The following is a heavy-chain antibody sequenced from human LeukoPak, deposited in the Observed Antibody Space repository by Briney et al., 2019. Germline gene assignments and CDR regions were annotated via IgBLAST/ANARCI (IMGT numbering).Heavy chain of an antibody. J-gene: IGHJ4*02. CDR2: INHRGVT. Sequence: PSETLSLTCAVYGGSFSGYLCWIRQSPGKGLEWIGEINHRGVTNYRPSLGGRVSIFTDRSLNQFSLRLTSVTAADTGTYYCASGPGTSVIRGVSPKYSGQGTPVTVSS. CDR3: ASGPGTSVIRGVSPKY. CDR1: GGSFSGYL. V-gene: IGHV4-34*01. D-gene: IGHD3-10*01.